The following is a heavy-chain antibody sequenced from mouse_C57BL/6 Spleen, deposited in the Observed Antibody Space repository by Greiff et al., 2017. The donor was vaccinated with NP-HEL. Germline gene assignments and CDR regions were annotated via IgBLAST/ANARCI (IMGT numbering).Heavy chain of an antibody. D-gene: IGHD3-2*02. CDR2: INPSSGYT. CDR3: AVDSSGYVLAY. Sequence: VQLQQSGAELARPGASVKMSCKASGYTFTSYTMHWVKQRPGQGLEWIGYINPSSGYTKYNQKFKDKATLTADKSSSTAYMQLSSLTSEDSAVYYCAVDSSGYVLAYWGQGTLVTVSA. V-gene: IGHV1-4*01. J-gene: IGHJ3*01. CDR1: GYTFTSYT.